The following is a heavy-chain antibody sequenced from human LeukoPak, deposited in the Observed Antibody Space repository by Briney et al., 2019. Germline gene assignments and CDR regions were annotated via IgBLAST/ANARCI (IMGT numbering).Heavy chain of an antibody. CDR3: AKDIQLST. J-gene: IGHJ3*01. CDR2: IGASGEST. V-gene: IGHV3-23*01. Sequence: GSLRLSCAASGFTFSTYAMSWVRQAPGKGLEWVSLIGASGESTYYADSVKGRFTISRDDSKNTLSLQMNSLRVEDTAMYFCAKDIQLSTWGLGTMVTVSS. CDR1: GFTFSTYA. D-gene: IGHD5-24*01.